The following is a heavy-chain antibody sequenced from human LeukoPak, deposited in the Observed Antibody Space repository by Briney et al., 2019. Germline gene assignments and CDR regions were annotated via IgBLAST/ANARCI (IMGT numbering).Heavy chain of an antibody. J-gene: IGHJ6*02. CDR2: IDWDDDK. V-gene: IGHV2-70*11. CDR3: ARTRLVVTAIQGNYYDMDV. CDR1: GFSLSTTTMC. D-gene: IGHD2-21*02. Sequence: ESGPALVKPTPTLTLTCTFSGFSLSTTTMCVSWIRQPPGKALEWLARIDWDDDKYYSTSLKTRLTISKDTSKNHVVLTMTNMDPVDTATYYCARTRLVVTAIQGNYYDMDVWGQGTTVTVSS.